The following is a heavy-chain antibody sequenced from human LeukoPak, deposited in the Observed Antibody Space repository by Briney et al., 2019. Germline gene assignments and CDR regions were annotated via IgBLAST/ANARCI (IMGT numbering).Heavy chain of an antibody. CDR3: ARGLDLFDY. D-gene: IGHD3/OR15-3a*01. CDR2: IYYTGST. J-gene: IGHJ4*02. CDR1: GGSISTYY. Sequence: SETLSLTCTVSGGSISTYYWSWIRQPPGKGLEWIGYIYYTGSTNYNPSLKSRVTISVDTSKNQFSLKLSSVTAADTAVYYCARGLDLFDYWGQGALVTVSS. V-gene: IGHV4-59*08.